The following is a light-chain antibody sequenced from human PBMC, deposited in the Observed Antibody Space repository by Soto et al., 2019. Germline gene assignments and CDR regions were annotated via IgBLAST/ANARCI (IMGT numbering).Light chain of an antibody. J-gene: IGLJ1*01. Sequence: QSALTQPPSASGSPGQSVTISCTGTSSDVGTYNYVSWRQQHPGKAPKLLIYEVSKRPSGVPDRFSGSKSGNTASLTVSGLQAEDEADYYCISYARSDTYVFGTGTKLTVL. CDR2: EVS. CDR3: ISYARSDTYV. V-gene: IGLV2-8*01. CDR1: SSDVGTYNY.